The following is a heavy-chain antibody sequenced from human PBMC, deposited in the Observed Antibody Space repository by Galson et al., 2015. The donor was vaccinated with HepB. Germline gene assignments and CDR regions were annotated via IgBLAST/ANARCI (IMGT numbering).Heavy chain of an antibody. V-gene: IGHV1-69*06. CDR1: GGTFSSYA. Sequence: SCKASGGTFSSYAISWVRQAPGQGLEWMGGIIPIFGTANYAQKFQGRVTITADKSTSTAYMELSSLRSEDTAVYYCARDRGYSYGPDFDYWGQGTLVTVSS. J-gene: IGHJ4*02. CDR3: ARDRGYSYGPDFDY. D-gene: IGHD5-18*01. CDR2: IIPIFGTA.